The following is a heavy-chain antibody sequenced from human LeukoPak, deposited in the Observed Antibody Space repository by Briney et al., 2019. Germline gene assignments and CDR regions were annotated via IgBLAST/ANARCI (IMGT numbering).Heavy chain of an antibody. J-gene: IGHJ3*02. Sequence: SETLSLTCTVSGASITNYYWNWLRQPPGKGLEWIGFIYKTGSTNYNPSLRSRVSISLDTSKSQFSLKLNSVTAADTAVYYCARDPDYYDSSGYYYADAFDIWGQGTMVTVSS. V-gene: IGHV4-59*01. D-gene: IGHD3-22*01. CDR1: GASITNYY. CDR3: ARDPDYYDSSGYYYADAFDI. CDR2: IYKTGST.